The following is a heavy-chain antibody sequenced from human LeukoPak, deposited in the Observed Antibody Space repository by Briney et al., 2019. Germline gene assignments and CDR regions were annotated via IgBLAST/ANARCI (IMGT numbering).Heavy chain of an antibody. J-gene: IGHJ5*02. Sequence: ASVKVSCKASGYTFTSYAMHWVRQAPGQRLEWMGWINAGNGNTKYSQKFQGRVTITGDTSASTAYMELSSLRSEDTAVYYCARDRSSGWSLGRPIWFDPWGQGTLVTVSP. CDR3: ARDRSSGWSLGRPIWFDP. CDR1: GYTFTSYA. D-gene: IGHD6-19*01. V-gene: IGHV1-3*01. CDR2: INAGNGNT.